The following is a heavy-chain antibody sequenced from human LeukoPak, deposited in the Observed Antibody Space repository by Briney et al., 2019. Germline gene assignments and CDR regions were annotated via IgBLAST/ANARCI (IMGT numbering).Heavy chain of an antibody. Sequence: PGGSLRLSCAASGFTFSSYAMSWVRQAPGKGLEWVSAISGSGGSTYYAGSVKGRFTISRDNSKNTLYLQMNSLRAEDTAVYYCAKFFSLAAPEIYFDYWAREPWSPSPQ. D-gene: IGHD6-6*01. V-gene: IGHV3-23*01. CDR3: AKFFSLAAPEIYFDY. J-gene: IGHJ4*02. CDR2: ISGSGGST. CDR1: GFTFSSYA.